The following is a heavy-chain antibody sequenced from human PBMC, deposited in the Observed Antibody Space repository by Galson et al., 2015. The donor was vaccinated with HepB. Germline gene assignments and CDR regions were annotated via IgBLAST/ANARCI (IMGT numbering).Heavy chain of an antibody. J-gene: IGHJ4*02. CDR3: AGRASMVRFLEWSLGRGYVDY. Sequence: SVKVSCKASGYTFTSYAMHWVRQAPGQRLEWMGWINAGNGNTKYSQKFQGRVTITRDTSASTAYMELSSLRSEDTAVYYCAGRASMVRFLEWSLGRGYVDYWGQGTLGTVSS. D-gene: IGHD3-3*01. V-gene: IGHV1-3*01. CDR2: INAGNGNT. CDR1: GYTFTSYA.